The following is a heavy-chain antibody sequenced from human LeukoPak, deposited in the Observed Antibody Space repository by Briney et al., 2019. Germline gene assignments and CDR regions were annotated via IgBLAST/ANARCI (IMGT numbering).Heavy chain of an antibody. Sequence: HPSETLSLTCTVSGGSISSGSYSWSWIWQPAGKGLEWIGRIYTTGSTNYNPSLKSRVTISVDTSNNQFSLKLSSVTAADTAVYYCARGIRSGYDKGFDYWGQGTLVTVSS. CDR2: IYTTGST. J-gene: IGHJ4*02. CDR1: GGSISSGSYS. D-gene: IGHD5-12*01. V-gene: IGHV4-61*02. CDR3: ARGIRSGYDKGFDY.